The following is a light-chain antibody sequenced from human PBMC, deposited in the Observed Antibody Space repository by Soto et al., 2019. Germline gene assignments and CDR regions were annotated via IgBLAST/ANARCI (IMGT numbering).Light chain of an antibody. J-gene: IGKJ2*01. CDR3: QRYAASSTYT. Sequence: EIVLTQSPGTLSLSPGERATLSCRASQSVSSSYLAWYQQKPGQAPRLLIYGASSRATGIPDRFSGSGSGTDFTLTISRLEPEDFAVYYCQRYAASSTYTFGQGTKLEIK. V-gene: IGKV3-20*01. CDR2: GAS. CDR1: QSVSSSY.